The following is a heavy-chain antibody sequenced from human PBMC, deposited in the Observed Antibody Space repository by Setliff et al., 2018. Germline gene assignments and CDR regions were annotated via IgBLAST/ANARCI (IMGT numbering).Heavy chain of an antibody. V-gene: IGHV1-18*01. CDR3: ARGPLDFVVVPAAAKFDY. J-gene: IGHJ4*02. CDR1: GGTFRSYG. Sequence: ASVKVSCKASGGTFRSYGISWVRQAPGQGLEWMGGISAYAQKFQGRVTMTTDTSTSTAYMELRSLRSDDTAVYHCARGPLDFVVVPAAAKFDYWGQGTLVTVSS. D-gene: IGHD2-2*01. CDR2: ISA.